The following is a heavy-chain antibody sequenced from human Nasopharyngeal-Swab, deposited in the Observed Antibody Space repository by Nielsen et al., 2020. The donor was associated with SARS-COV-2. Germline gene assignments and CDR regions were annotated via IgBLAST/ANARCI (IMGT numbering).Heavy chain of an antibody. CDR2: INPNSGGT. Sequence: ASVKVSCKASGYAFTRHYMHWVRQAPGQGLEWMGRINPNSGGTNYAQKFQGRVTMTRDTSISTAYMELSRLRSDDTAVYYCARAAGIVVVPDYDYWGQGTLVTVSS. J-gene: IGHJ4*02. CDR1: GYAFTRHY. CDR3: ARAAGIVVVPDYDY. D-gene: IGHD2-2*01. V-gene: IGHV1-2*06.